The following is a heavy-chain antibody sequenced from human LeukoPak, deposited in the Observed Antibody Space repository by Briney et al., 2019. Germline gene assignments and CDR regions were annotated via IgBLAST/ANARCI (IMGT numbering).Heavy chain of an antibody. Sequence: PGGPLRLSCTASGFTFREHFMTWFRLAPGKRLECVSYMSRRGNNIYYADSVVGRFIISRDNAKNSMDLQMNNLGAEDTAVYYCARGWRWLQWYYFDYWGQGTVVTVSA. CDR3: ARGWRWLQWYYFDY. D-gene: IGHD5-24*01. CDR2: MSRRGNNI. J-gene: IGHJ4*02. V-gene: IGHV3-11*01. CDR1: GFTFREHF.